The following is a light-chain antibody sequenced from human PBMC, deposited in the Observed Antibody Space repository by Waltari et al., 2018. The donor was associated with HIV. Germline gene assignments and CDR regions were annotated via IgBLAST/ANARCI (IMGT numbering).Light chain of an antibody. CDR1: QSVSSSY. Sequence: ELVLTQSPGTLSLSPGERANLSCRASQSVSSSYLAWYQQKPGQAPRLLIYGASSRATGIPDRFSGSGSGTDFTLTISRLEPEDFAVYYCQQYGSSPRSFGQGTKVEIK. V-gene: IGKV3-20*01. CDR3: QQYGSSPRS. J-gene: IGKJ1*01. CDR2: GAS.